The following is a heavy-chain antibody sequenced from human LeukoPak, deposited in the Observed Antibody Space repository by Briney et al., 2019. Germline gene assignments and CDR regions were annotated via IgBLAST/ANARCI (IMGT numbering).Heavy chain of an antibody. Sequence: PGGSLRLSCAASGFTVSSNYMSWVRQAPGKGLEWVSVIYSGGSTYYADSVKGRFTISRDNSKNTLYLQMNSLRAEDTALYYCAREVRDCSSTSCRYYYYYYYMDVWGKGTTVTVSS. V-gene: IGHV3-53*01. CDR2: IYSGGST. D-gene: IGHD2-2*01. CDR3: AREVRDCSSTSCRYYYYYYYMDV. CDR1: GFTVSSNY. J-gene: IGHJ6*03.